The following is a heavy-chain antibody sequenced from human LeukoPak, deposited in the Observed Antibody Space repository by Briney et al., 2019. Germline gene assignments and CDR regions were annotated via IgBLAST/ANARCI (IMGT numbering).Heavy chain of an antibody. D-gene: IGHD5-18*01. CDR3: ARVGRRGYRVNNWFDP. Sequence: KPSETLSLTCAVYGGSFSDYYWSWIRQPPGKGLEWIGEINHSGSTNYNPSPKSRVTISVDTSKNQFSLKLSSVTAADTAVYYCARVGRRGYRVNNWFDPWGQGTLVTVSS. J-gene: IGHJ5*02. CDR1: GGSFSDYY. V-gene: IGHV4-34*01. CDR2: INHSGST.